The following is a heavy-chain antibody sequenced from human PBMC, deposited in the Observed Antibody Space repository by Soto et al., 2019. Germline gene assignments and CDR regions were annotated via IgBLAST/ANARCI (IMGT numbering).Heavy chain of an antibody. J-gene: IGHJ4*02. V-gene: IGHV4-34*01. CDR3: ARGWGRIFDY. CDR2: INHSGST. Sequence: QVQLQQWGAGLLKPSETLSLTCAVYGGSFSGYYWNWIRQPPGKGLEWIGEINHSGSTNYNPSLKSRVTLAVDPSKNQVPLKLSPVTAADTAVYYCARGWGRIFDYWGQGTLVTVSS. D-gene: IGHD7-27*01. CDR1: GGSFSGYY.